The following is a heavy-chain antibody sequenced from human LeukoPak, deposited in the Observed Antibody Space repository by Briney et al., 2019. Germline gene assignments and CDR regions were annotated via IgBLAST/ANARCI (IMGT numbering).Heavy chain of an antibody. CDR2: INRDGSER. J-gene: IGHJ6*02. Sequence: GGSLRLSCAASGFTFSNYWMTWVRQAPGKGLEWVANINRDGSERYYVDSVKGRFTISRDDAKSSLYLQMSSLRAEDTAVYYCARRNAMDVWGQGTTVIVFS. CDR3: ARRNAMDV. V-gene: IGHV3-7*03. CDR1: GFTFSNYW.